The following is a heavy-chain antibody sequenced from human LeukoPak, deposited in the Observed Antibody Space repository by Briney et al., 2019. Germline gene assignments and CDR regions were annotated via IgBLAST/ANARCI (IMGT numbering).Heavy chain of an antibody. CDR1: GYTFTSYG. Sequence: GASVKVSCKASGYTFTSYGISWVRQAPGQGLEWMGWISAYNGNTNYAQKLQGRVTTTTDTSTSTAYMELSSLRSEDTAVYYCAGGRTYYYGSGSQYYYYGMDVWGQGTTVTVSS. V-gene: IGHV1-18*01. D-gene: IGHD3-10*01. CDR3: AGGRTYYYGSGSQYYYYGMDV. J-gene: IGHJ6*02. CDR2: ISAYNGNT.